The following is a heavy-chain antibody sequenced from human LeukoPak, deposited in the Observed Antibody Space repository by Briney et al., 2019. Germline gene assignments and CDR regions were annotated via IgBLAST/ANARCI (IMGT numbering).Heavy chain of an antibody. Sequence: SETLSLTCAVYGGSFSGYYWSWIRQPPGKGLEWIGEINHSGSTNYNPSLKSRVTISVDTSKNQFSLKLSSVTAADTAVYYCARRTSSWYAIDYWGQGTLVTVSS. D-gene: IGHD6-13*01. V-gene: IGHV4-34*01. CDR1: GGSFSGYY. CDR3: ARRTSSWYAIDY. J-gene: IGHJ4*02. CDR2: INHSGST.